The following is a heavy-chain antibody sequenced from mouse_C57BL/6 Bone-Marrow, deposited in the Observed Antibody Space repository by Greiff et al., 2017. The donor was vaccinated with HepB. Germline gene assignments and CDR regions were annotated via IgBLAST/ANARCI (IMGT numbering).Heavy chain of an antibody. CDR1: GFSFTSYG. CDR2: IWSDGST. Sequence: QVQLKESGPGLVAPSQCLSITCTVSGFSFTSYGVHWVRQPPGKGLEWLVVIWSDGSTTYNSALKSRLSISKDNSKSQVFLKMNSLQADDTAMYYCARDLLWDAMDYWGQGTSVTVSS. V-gene: IGHV2-6*03. J-gene: IGHJ4*01. CDR3: ARDLLWDAMDY. D-gene: IGHD2-1*01.